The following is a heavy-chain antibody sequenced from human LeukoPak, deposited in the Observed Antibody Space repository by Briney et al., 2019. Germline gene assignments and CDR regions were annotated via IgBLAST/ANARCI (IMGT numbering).Heavy chain of an antibody. CDR1: GFTVRSNY. V-gene: IGHV3-66*01. J-gene: IGHJ6*03. D-gene: IGHD2-2*01. Sequence: GGSLRLSCAASGFTVRSNYMNWVRQAPGKGLEWVSVIYSGGSTYYADSVKGRFTISRDNSKNTLYLQMNSLRAEDTAVYYCARVVVVVPAAISRYYMDVWGKGTTVTISS. CDR2: IYSGGST. CDR3: ARVVVVVPAAISRYYMDV.